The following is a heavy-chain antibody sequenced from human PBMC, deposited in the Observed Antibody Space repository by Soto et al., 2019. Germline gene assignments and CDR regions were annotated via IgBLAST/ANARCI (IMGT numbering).Heavy chain of an antibody. J-gene: IGHJ5*02. Sequence: WVRQPPGKGLEWLGYIYYSGGTNYNPSRKSRVTISLDKSKSQFSLRMISVTAADTAVYYCTREQSDDNYFDPWGPGTLVTVSS. CDR3: TREQSDDNYFDP. V-gene: IGHV4-59*01. CDR2: IYYSGGT. D-gene: IGHD6-19*01.